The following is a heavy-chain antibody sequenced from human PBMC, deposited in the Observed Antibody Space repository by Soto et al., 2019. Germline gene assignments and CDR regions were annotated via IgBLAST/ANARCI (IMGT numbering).Heavy chain of an antibody. J-gene: IGHJ4*02. CDR2: IYYSGST. CDR1: GGSISSYY. V-gene: IGHV4-59*08. CDR3: ARSLRYFDWLSTY. D-gene: IGHD3-9*01. Sequence: SETLSLTCTVSGGSISSYYWSWIRQPPGKGLEWIGYIYYSGSTNYNPSLKSRVTISVDTSKNQFSLKLSSVTAADTAVYYCARSLRYFDWLSTYWGQGTLVTVSS.